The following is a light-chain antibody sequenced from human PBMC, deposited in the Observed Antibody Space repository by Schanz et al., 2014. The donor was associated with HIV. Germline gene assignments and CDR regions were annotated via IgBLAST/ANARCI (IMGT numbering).Light chain of an antibody. CDR1: SSNIGAGSA. CDR2: SND. J-gene: IGLJ2*01. V-gene: IGLV1-40*01. Sequence: QSVLTQPPSVSGAPGQRVTISCAGGSSNIGAGSAVHWYQQLPGTAPKLLMYSNDLRPSGVPDRFSGSKSGTSASLAISGLQSEDEADYYCQSYDSSLSVVFGGGTKLTVL. CDR3: QSYDSSLSVV.